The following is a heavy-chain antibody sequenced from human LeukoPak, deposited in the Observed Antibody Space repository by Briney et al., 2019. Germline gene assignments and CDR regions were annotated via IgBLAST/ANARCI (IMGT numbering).Heavy chain of an antibody. CDR2: ISRSGGST. D-gene: IGHD3-10*01. J-gene: IGHJ6*02. CDR1: GFTFSSYA. Sequence: GGSLRLSCAASGFTFSSYAMSWVRQAPGKGLEWVSAISRSGGSTYYADSVKGRFTISRDNSKNTLYLQMNSLRAEDTAVYYCAKDLQGSPFYYYYGMDVWGQGTTVTVSS. CDR3: AKDLQGSPFYYYYGMDV. V-gene: IGHV3-23*01.